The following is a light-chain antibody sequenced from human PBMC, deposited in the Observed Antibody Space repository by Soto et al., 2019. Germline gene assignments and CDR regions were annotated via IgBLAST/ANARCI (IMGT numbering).Light chain of an antibody. CDR2: WAS. J-gene: IGKJ1*01. Sequence: DIVMTQSPDSLAVSLGERATINCKSSQSVLYSSNNKNYLAWYQQKPGQPPKLLIYWASTRESGVPDRFSGSGSWTDFTLTISSLQAEDVAVYFCQQCYSTPWTFGQGTKVEV. CDR3: QQCYSTPWT. CDR1: QSVLYSSNNKNY. V-gene: IGKV4-1*01.